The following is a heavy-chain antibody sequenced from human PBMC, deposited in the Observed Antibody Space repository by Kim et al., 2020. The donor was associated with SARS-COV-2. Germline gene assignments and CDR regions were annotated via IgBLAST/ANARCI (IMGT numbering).Heavy chain of an antibody. Sequence: PALKGRVSIAVDTSKNQFSLKLSSVTAADTAVYYCASKYYDFWSGSPLDYWGQGTLVTVSS. V-gene: IGHV4-34*01. D-gene: IGHD3-3*01. CDR3: ASKYYDFWSGSPLDY. J-gene: IGHJ4*02.